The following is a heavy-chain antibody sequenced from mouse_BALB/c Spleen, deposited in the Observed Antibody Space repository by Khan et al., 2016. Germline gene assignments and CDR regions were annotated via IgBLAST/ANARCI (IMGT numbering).Heavy chain of an antibody. V-gene: IGHV1-20*02. Sequence: VQLKQSGPELVKPGASVKVSCKASGYSFTGYFMNWVMQSHGKSLEWIGRINPSNGDTLYNQQFKGKATLTVEKSSTTAHLELRSLASEDAAVYYCAREGGDYVYGSMDYWGQGTSVTVSS. CDR3: AREGGDYVYGSMDY. CDR1: GYSFTGYF. J-gene: IGHJ4*01. D-gene: IGHD1-2*01. CDR2: INPSNGDT.